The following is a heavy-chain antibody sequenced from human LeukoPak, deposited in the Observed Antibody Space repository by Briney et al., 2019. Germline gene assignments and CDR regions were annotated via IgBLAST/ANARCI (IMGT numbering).Heavy chain of an antibody. J-gene: IGHJ4*02. Sequence: GGSLRLSCAASRFTFSTYGMSWVRQAPGKGLEWVSSISGSGGSTNYADSVKGRFTISRDNSKNTLYLQMNSLRDEDTAVYYCAKGLTWIQIYFDYWGQGTLVTVSS. V-gene: IGHV3-23*01. CDR2: ISGSGGST. CDR3: AKGLTWIQIYFDY. D-gene: IGHD5-18*01. CDR1: RFTFSTYG.